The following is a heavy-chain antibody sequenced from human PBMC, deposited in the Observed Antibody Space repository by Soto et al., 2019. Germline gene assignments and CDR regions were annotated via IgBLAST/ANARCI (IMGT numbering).Heavy chain of an antibody. CDR2: ISGPSTYI. J-gene: IGHJ6*02. CDR1: GFTFSGYS. V-gene: IGHV3-21*01. Sequence: EVQLVESGGGLVKPGGSLRLSCVASGFTFSGYSINWVRQAPGKGLEWVSYISGPSTYIYYADSVKGRFTISRDNAKSAVYLQMTSLRAEDTAVYYCATRFRNRFTVWGQGTTVSVS. D-gene: IGHD3-16*01. CDR3: ATRFRNRFTV.